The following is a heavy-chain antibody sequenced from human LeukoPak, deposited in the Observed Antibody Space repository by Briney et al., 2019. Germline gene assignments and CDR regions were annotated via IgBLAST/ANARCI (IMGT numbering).Heavy chain of an antibody. J-gene: IGHJ3*02. CDR2: IYYSGST. D-gene: IGHD3-22*01. Sequence: PSETLSLTCTVSGGSISSYYWSWIRQPPGKGLEWSGYIYYSGSTNYNPSLKSRVTISVDTSKNQFSLKLSSVTAADTAVYYCARDAMIVPQQYAFDIWGQGTMVTVSS. V-gene: IGHV4-59*01. CDR1: GGSISSYY. CDR3: ARDAMIVPQQYAFDI.